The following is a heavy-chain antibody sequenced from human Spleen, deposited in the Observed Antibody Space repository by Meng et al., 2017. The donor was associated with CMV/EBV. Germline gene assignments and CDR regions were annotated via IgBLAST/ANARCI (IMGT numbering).Heavy chain of an antibody. CDR2: INPNSGGT. J-gene: IGHJ3*02. CDR1: GYTFTGYY. Sequence: SGYTFTGYYMHWVRPAPGQGLEWVGWINPNSGGTNYTQKFQGRVTMTRDTSISTAYMELSRLRSDDTAVYYCARDANNWNYEDAFDIWGQGTMVTVSS. CDR3: ARDANNWNYEDAFDI. V-gene: IGHV1-2*02. D-gene: IGHD1-7*01.